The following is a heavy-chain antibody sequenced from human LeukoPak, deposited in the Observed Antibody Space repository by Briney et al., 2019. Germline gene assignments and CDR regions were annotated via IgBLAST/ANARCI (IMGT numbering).Heavy chain of an antibody. Sequence: GGSLRLSCAASGFTISSNYMNWVRQAPGKGLEWVSVIYSGGSTYYSDSVKGRFTISRDNSKNTVSLQMSSLRAEDTAVYYCARDRRNSYGYGQDYWGQGTLVTVSS. CDR2: IYSGGST. CDR3: ARDRRNSYGYGQDY. CDR1: GFTISSNY. J-gene: IGHJ4*02. V-gene: IGHV3-53*01. D-gene: IGHD5-18*01.